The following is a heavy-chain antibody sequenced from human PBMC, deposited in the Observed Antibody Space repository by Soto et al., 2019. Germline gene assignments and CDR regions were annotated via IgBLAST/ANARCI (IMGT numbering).Heavy chain of an antibody. D-gene: IGHD3-10*01. Sequence: PGGSLRLSCAASGFTFRTYWMTWVRQAPGKGLEWVANIKPDGSERYFVDSLEGRFTISRDNARNSLYLQMNTLRAEDTAVYYYARERYYDLGTSYCYGLAVWGQGTTVTVSS. J-gene: IGHJ6*02. CDR1: GFTFRTYW. CDR3: ARERYYDLGTSYCYGLAV. CDR2: IKPDGSER. V-gene: IGHV3-7*05.